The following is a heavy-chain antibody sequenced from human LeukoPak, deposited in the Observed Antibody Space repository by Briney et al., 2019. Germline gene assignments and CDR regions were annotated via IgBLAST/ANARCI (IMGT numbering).Heavy chain of an antibody. CDR3: ARGPGAARPLPFYV. J-gene: IGHJ6*04. CDR2: INPNSGGT. V-gene: IGHV1-2*06. CDR1: GYTFTGYY. Sequence: ASVKVSCKASGYTFTGYYIHWVRQAPGQGLDWMGRINPNSGGTDYAQKFQGRVTMTRDTSISTAYMELSRLRSDDTAVYYCARGPGAARPLPFYVWGKGTTVTVSS. D-gene: IGHD6-6*01.